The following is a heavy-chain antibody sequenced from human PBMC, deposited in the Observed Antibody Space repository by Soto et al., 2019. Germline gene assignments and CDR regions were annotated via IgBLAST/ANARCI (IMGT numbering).Heavy chain of an antibody. V-gene: IGHV4-39*07. CDR3: ASRLDYYDSSGYSAGFDY. Sequence: SETLSLTCTVSGASIDSSAYYWAWIRQPPGKGLEWIGNIFYSGSAYYNPSLKGRVTMSVDRSKNQFSLKLSSVTAADTAVYYCASRLDYYDSSGYSAGFDYWGQGTLVTVSS. J-gene: IGHJ4*02. D-gene: IGHD3-22*01. CDR2: IFYSGSA. CDR1: GASIDSSAYY.